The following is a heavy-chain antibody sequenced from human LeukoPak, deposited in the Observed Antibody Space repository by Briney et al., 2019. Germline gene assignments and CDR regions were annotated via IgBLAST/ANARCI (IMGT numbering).Heavy chain of an antibody. D-gene: IGHD5-18*01. CDR3: TRDDGYSYRKGVDHFAY. CDR1: GHTFTISY. V-gene: IGHV1-46*01. CDR2: INPSGDTT. J-gene: IGHJ4*02. Sequence: GASVKVSCKASGHTFTISYIHWVRQAPGQGLEWMGIINPSGDTTTYAQKFQGRVTMTRDTSTSAVYMELSSLTSDDTAVYYCTRDDGYSYRKGVDHFAYWGQGTLVTVSS.